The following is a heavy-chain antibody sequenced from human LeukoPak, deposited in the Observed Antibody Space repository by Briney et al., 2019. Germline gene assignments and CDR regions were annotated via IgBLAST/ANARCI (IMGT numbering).Heavy chain of an antibody. D-gene: IGHD1-26*01. V-gene: IGHV3-7*01. CDR1: GFIFSSYA. CDR2: IRQDGSEK. Sequence: GGSLRLSCEASGFIFSSYAMTWVRQAPGKGLERVANIRQDGSEKNHADSVKGRFTISRDNAKNSLFLQMNSLRVEDTALYYCARDWSKGATDYWGQGTLVTVSS. J-gene: IGHJ4*02. CDR3: ARDWSKGATDY.